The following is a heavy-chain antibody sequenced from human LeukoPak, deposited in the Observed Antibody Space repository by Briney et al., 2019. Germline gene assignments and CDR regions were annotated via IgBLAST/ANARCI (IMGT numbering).Heavy chain of an antibody. Sequence: PSETLSLTCTVTGGSISNGAYYWTWIRQHPGKGLEWIGYIFYSGRTYYNPSLKSRVTISMDTSKNQFSLKLSSVTAADTAVYYCARRSEYNWCDPWGQGTLVTVSS. CDR2: IFYSGRT. CDR3: ARRSEYNWCDP. CDR1: GGSISNGAYY. V-gene: IGHV4-31*03. J-gene: IGHJ5*02.